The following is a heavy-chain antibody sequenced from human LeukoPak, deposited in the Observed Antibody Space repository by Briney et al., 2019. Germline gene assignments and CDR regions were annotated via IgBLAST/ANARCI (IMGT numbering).Heavy chain of an antibody. CDR1: GGSFSGYY. CDR3: ARGRGDYGDYVYFQH. Sequence: SETLSLTCAVYGGSFSGYYWNWIRQPPGKGLEWIGEINHSGNTNYNPSLKSRVTMSTDTSKNQFSPKLSSVTAADTAVYYCARGRGDYGDYVYFQHWGQGTLVTVSS. V-gene: IGHV4-34*01. D-gene: IGHD4-17*01. J-gene: IGHJ1*01. CDR2: INHSGNT.